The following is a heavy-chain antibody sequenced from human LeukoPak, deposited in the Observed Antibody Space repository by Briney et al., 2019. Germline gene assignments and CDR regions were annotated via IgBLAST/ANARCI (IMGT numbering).Heavy chain of an antibody. CDR1: GFTFSSYA. V-gene: IGHV3-23*01. J-gene: IGHJ3*02. D-gene: IGHD3-10*01. Sequence: GGSLRLSCAASGFTFSSYAMSWVRQAPGKGLEWVSAISGSGGSTYYADSVKGRFTISRDNSKNTLYQQMNSLRAEDTAVYYCAKLMEVITVNDAFDIWGQGTMITVSS. CDR2: ISGSGGST. CDR3: AKLMEVITVNDAFDI.